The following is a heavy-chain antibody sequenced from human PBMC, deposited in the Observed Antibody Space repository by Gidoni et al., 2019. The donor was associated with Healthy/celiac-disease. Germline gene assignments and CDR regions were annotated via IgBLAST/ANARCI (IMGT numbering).Heavy chain of an antibody. D-gene: IGHD2-8*01. J-gene: IGHJ5*02. CDR1: GGSLSSGGYY. Sequence: QVKLQESGLGLVKPSQTLSLPCTVSGGSLSSGGYYWSWICQHPWNGLEWIGYIYYSGSTYYTPSLKSRVTISIDTSKIQFSLKLSSVTAADTAVYYRASSYCTHFVYLVGPWGQGTLVTVSS. CDR3: ASSYCTHFVYLVGP. V-gene: IGHV4-31*03. CDR2: IYYSGST.